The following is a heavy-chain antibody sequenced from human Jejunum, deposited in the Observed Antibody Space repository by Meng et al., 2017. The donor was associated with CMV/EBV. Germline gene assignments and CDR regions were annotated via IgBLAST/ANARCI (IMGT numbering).Heavy chain of an antibody. CDR2: IHTSGTT. Sequence: HLLVPVRGLVQPPKPLSLTFTSSDGSISSYYWSWIRQSAGKGLEWIGRIHTSGTTNYNPSLKSRVTLSLDTSKDQFSLKLTSVTAADTAVYYCAREKSSCTSSTCYGVDSWGQGTLVTVSS. CDR3: AREKSSCTSSTCYGVDS. V-gene: IGHV4-4*07. CDR1: DGSISSYY. D-gene: IGHD2-2*01. J-gene: IGHJ4*02.